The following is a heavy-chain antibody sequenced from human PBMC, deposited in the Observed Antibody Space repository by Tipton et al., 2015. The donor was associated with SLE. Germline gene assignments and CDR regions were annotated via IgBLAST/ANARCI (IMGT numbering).Heavy chain of an antibody. J-gene: IGHJ1*01. CDR2: IPGNSENR. CDR1: GFTFCNYA. CDR3: AREDGLRDGYSYAY. Sequence: SLRLSCAASGFTFCNYALHWVRRAPGKGLEYVSAIPGNSENRYYADTVRGRFTISRDNSNNTVYLQMGSLRDEDTAVYFCAREDGLRDGYSYAYWGQGTLVTVSS. V-gene: IGHV3-64*02. D-gene: IGHD5-24*01.